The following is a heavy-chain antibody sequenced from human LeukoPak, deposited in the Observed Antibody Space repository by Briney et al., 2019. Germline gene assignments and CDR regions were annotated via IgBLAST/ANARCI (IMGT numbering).Heavy chain of an antibody. CDR3: ARLAGYGGNRGYYYYYYMDV. V-gene: IGHV4-39*01. CDR2: IYYSGST. CDR1: GGSISSSSYY. D-gene: IGHD4-23*01. Sequence: PSQTLSLTCTVSGGSISSSSYYWGWIRQPPGKGLEWIGSIYYSGSTYYNPSLKRRVTISVDTSKNQFSLKLSSVTAADTAVYYCARLAGYGGNRGYYYYYYMDVWGKGTTVTVSS. J-gene: IGHJ6*03.